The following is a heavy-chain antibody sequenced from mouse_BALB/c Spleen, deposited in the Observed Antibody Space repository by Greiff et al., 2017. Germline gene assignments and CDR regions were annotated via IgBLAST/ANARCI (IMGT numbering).Heavy chain of an antibody. Sequence: VQLQQSGAELVRSGASVKLSCTASGFNIKDYYMHWVKQRPEQGLEWIGWIDPENGDTEYAPKFQGKATMTADTSSNTAYLQLSSLTSEDTAVYYCNAWNDPVAYWGQGTLVTVSA. CDR1: GFNIKDYY. CDR2: IDPENGDT. D-gene: IGHD2-3*01. CDR3: NAWNDPVAY. J-gene: IGHJ3*01. V-gene: IGHV14-4*02.